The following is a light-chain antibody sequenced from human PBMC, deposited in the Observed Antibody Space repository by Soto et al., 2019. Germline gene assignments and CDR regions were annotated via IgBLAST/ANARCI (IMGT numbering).Light chain of an antibody. J-gene: IGLJ2*01. CDR3: QSYDNSLSNSVV. Sequence: QSVLTQPPSVSGAPGQSVIISCTGSSSNIGAPYDVHWYQQFPGTVPRLLIYGDNIRPSGVPDRFSGSKSGTSASLAITGLQAYDEADYYCQSYDNSLSNSVVFGGGTKLTVL. CDR2: GDN. V-gene: IGLV1-40*01. CDR1: SSNIGAPYD.